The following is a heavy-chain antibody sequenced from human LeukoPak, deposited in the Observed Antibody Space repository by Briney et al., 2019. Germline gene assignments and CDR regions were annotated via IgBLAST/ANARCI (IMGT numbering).Heavy chain of an antibody. CDR3: ARDLPLAALDY. J-gene: IGHJ4*02. V-gene: IGHV3-21*01. CDR1: GFTFSSYS. D-gene: IGHD6-25*01. CDR2: ISSSSSYI. Sequence: GGSLRLSCAASGFTFSSYSMNWVRQAPRKGLEWVSSISSSSSYIYYADSVKGRFTISRDNAKNSLYLQMNSLRAEDTAVYYCARDLPLAALDYWGQGTLVTVSS.